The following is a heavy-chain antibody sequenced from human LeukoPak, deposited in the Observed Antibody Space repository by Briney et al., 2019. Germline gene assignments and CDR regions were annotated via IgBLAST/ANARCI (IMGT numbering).Heavy chain of an antibody. CDR1: GFTFASYA. CDR2: ISGSGGST. D-gene: IGHD3-22*01. J-gene: IGHJ6*02. Sequence: PEGSLRLSCAASGFTFASYAMTWVRQAPGKGLEWFSAISGSGGSTYYADSVKGRFTISRDNYKNTLYLQMNSLRAEDTAVYYCARDSGIYDSSGYYGLSYYGMDVWGQGTTVTVSS. CDR3: ARDSGIYDSSGYYGLSYYGMDV. V-gene: IGHV3-23*01.